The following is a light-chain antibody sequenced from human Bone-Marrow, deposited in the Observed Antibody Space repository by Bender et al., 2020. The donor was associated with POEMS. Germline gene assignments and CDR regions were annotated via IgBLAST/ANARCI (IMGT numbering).Light chain of an antibody. Sequence: QSALTQPASLSGSPGQSITISCTGTSSDVGSFNLVSWYQQHPGKAPKLMIYDVNKRPSGVPDRFSGSKSGNTASLTISGLQAEDEADYYCCSYADSSTLVLGTGTKVTVL. CDR2: DVN. J-gene: IGLJ1*01. V-gene: IGLV2-23*02. CDR3: CSYADSSTLV. CDR1: SSDVGSFNL.